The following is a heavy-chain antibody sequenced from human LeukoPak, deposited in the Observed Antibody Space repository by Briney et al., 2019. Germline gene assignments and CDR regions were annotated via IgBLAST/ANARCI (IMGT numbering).Heavy chain of an antibody. V-gene: IGHV3-20*04. CDR1: GFTFDDYG. Sequence: GGSLRLSCAASGFTFDDYGMNWVRQGPGKGLEWVSGIEWNGGSTGYADFVKGRFTITRDNAKNSLYLEMNSLRAEDTALYYCASGYCSSTSCYGVSWGQGTLVTVSS. J-gene: IGHJ5*02. D-gene: IGHD2-2*01. CDR2: IEWNGGST. CDR3: ASGYCSSTSCYGVS.